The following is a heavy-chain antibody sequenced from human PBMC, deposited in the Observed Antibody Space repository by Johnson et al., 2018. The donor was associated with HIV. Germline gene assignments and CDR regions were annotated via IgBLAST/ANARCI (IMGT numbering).Heavy chain of an antibody. D-gene: IGHD6-19*01. CDR1: GFTFDDYA. Sequence: QVQLMESGGGVVRPGGSLRLSCAASGFTFDDYAMHWVRQAPGKGLEWVAVVYGDGGNKYYADSVKGRFTISRDNSQNSLYLQMNSLRAEDTAVYYCAREMGWEDAFDIWGQGTMVTVSS. CDR2: VYGDGGNK. CDR3: AREMGWEDAFDI. J-gene: IGHJ3*02. V-gene: IGHV3-33*08.